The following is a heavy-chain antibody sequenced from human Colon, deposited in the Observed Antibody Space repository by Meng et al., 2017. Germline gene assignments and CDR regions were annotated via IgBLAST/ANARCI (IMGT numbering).Heavy chain of an antibody. CDR2: ISSSSSYI. Sequence: GESLKISCAASGFTFSSYSMNWVRQAPGKGLEWVSSISSSSSYIYYADSVKGRFTISRDNAKNSLYLQMNSLRAEDTAVYYCAASDSSSWYYFDYWGQGTLGTVSS. D-gene: IGHD6-13*01. CDR3: AASDSSSWYYFDY. CDR1: GFTFSSYS. V-gene: IGHV3-21*01. J-gene: IGHJ4*02.